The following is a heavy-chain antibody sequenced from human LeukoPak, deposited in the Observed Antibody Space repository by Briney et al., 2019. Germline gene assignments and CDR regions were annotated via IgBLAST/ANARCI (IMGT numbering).Heavy chain of an antibody. CDR2: ITRSSGTI. Sequence: GGSLRLSCAASGFTFSGYDMNWVRQAPGKGLEWVSFITRSSGTIYYADSVKGRFTVSRDNAESSLYLQMNSLRDEDTAVYSCVRDKLGGAFDVWGHGTMATVSS. J-gene: IGHJ3*01. CDR1: GFTFSGYD. D-gene: IGHD1-7*01. CDR3: VRDKLGGAFDV. V-gene: IGHV3-48*02.